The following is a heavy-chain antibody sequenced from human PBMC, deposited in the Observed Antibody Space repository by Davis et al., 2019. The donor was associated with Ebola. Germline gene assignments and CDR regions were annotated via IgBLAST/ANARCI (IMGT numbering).Heavy chain of an antibody. CDR3: ARHKGLDP. CDR1: GFTFSDYY. Sequence: GSLRLSCAASGFTFSDYYMSWIRQPPGKGLEWIGNIYYSGSTNYNPSLESRVTISVDTSKNQFSLKLSSVTAADTAVYYCARHKGLDPWGQGTLVTVSS. V-gene: IGHV4-59*08. J-gene: IGHJ5*02. CDR2: IYYSGST.